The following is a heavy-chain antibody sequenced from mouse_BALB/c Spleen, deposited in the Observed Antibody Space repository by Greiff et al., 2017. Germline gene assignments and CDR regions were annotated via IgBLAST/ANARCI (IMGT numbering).Heavy chain of an antibody. CDR2: IRNKANGYTT. D-gene: IGHD3-2*01. CDR3: ARGTDSSGYVAY. V-gene: IGHV7-3*02. Sequence: EVQGVESGGGLVQPGGSLRLSCATSGFTFTDYYMSWVRQPPGKALEWLGFIRNKANGYTTEYSASVKGRFTISRDNSQSILYLQMNTLRAEDSATYYCARGTDSSGYVAYWGQGTLVTVSA. J-gene: IGHJ3*01. CDR1: GFTFTDYY.